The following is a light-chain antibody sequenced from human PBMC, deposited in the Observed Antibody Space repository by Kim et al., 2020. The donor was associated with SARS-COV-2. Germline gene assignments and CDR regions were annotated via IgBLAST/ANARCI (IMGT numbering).Light chain of an antibody. Sequence: EIVLTQSPGTLSLSPGERATLSCRASQSVTSSYLAWYQQKPGQPPRLLIYGASNRATGIPDRFSGSGSGTDFTLTISRLESEDLAVYYCQQYGTSLRTFGQGTNVDIK. CDR2: GAS. CDR3: QQYGTSLRT. J-gene: IGKJ1*01. CDR1: QSVTSSY. V-gene: IGKV3-20*01.